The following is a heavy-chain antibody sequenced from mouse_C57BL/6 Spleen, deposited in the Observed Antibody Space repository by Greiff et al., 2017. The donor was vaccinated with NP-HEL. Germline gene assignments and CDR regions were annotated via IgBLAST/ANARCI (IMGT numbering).Heavy chain of an antibody. CDR3: AISLYADFDY. CDR2: IDPSDSDT. D-gene: IGHD1-1*01. Sequence: VQLQQSGAELVKPGASVKLSCKASGYTFTSYWMHWVKQRPGRGLEWIGRIDPSDSDTNYNQKFKGKATLTVDKSSSTAYMQLSSLTSEDSAVYYCAISLYADFDYWGQGTTLTVSS. J-gene: IGHJ2*01. CDR1: GYTFTSYW. V-gene: IGHV1-74*01.